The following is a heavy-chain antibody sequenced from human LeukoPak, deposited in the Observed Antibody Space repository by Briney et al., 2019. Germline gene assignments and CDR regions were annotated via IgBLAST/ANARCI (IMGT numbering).Heavy chain of an antibody. J-gene: IGHJ4*02. CDR3: ARASGPIKKNRFDQ. Sequence: PGGSLRLSCATSGFTFSTYGMEWVRQAPGKGLEWVAIIFSDGIRKYYADSVKGRFTISRDISRSTPYLEMNSLSAEDTAVYYCARASGPIKKNRFDQWGQGTLVTVSS. V-gene: IGHV3-30*12. CDR1: GFTFSTYG. D-gene: IGHD1-26*01. CDR2: IFSDGIRK.